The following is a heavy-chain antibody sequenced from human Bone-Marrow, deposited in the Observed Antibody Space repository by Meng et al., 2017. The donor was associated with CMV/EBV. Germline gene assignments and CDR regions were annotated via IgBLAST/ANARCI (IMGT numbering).Heavy chain of an antibody. CDR2: IYYSGST. CDR3: ASHQTQCAITTHFDY. Sequence: SETLSLTCTVSGGSISSGSYYWGWIRPPPGKGLEWIGSIYYSGSTYYNPSLKSRVTISVDTSKNQFSLKLSSVTAADTAVYSCASHQTQCAITTHFDYWGQGTLVPVSS. J-gene: IGHJ4*02. D-gene: IGHD4-11*01. CDR1: GGSISSGSYY. V-gene: IGHV4-39*01.